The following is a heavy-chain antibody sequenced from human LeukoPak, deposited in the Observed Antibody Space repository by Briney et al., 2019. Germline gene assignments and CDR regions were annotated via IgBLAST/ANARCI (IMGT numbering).Heavy chain of an antibody. V-gene: IGHV3-43*02. Sequence: GGSLRLSCAASGFTFHNYAIHWVRQAPGKGLEWVSLTSGDGITTYFADSVKGRFTISRDNSKSSLFLQMNSLRTEDTALYYCARDHVYGGADYWGQGTLDTVSS. D-gene: IGHD5/OR15-5a*01. CDR3: ARDHVYGGADY. CDR2: TSGDGITT. CDR1: GFTFHNYA. J-gene: IGHJ4*02.